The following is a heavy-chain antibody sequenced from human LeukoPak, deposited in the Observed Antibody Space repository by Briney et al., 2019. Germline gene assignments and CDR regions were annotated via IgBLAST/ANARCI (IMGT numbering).Heavy chain of an antibody. CDR2: INPNSGGT. V-gene: IGHV1-2*02. J-gene: IGHJ4*02. D-gene: IGHD5-18*01. Sequence: ASVKVSCKASGYTFTGYYMHWVRQAPGQGLEWMGWINPNSGGTNYAQKFQGRVTMTRDTSISTAYMELSRLRSDDTAVYYCARDLGISGYSYGSEDYWGQGTLVTVYS. CDR3: ARDLGISGYSYGSEDY. CDR1: GYTFTGYY.